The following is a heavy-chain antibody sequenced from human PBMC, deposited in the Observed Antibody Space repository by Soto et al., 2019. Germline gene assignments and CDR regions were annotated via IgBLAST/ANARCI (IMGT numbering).Heavy chain of an antibody. CDR3: ARGPVLGVSSWSRYYYYMDV. D-gene: IGHD6-13*01. J-gene: IGHJ6*03. V-gene: IGHV1-8*01. CDR2: MNPNSGNT. Sequence: ASVKVYCKASGYTFTSYDINWVLQATGQGLEWMGWMNPNSGNTGYAQKFQGRVTMTRNTSISTAYMELSSLRSEDTAVYYCARGPVLGVSSWSRYYYYMDVWCKGTTVTVSS. CDR1: GYTFTSYD.